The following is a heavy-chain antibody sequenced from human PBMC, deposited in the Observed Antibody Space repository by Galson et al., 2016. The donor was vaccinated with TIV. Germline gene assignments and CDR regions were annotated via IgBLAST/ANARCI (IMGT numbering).Heavy chain of an antibody. CDR3: ARSPMSPFDL. D-gene: IGHD5/OR15-5a*01. V-gene: IGHV4-34*01. J-gene: IGHJ2*01. CDR1: GGPFSGYY. CDR2: IDQSGNT. Sequence: SETLSLTCAVYGGPFSGYYWSWIRQTPGKGLEWIGEIDQSGNTRYNLSLKSRVTISLDMSKNQFSLKLTSVTAADTAMYYCARSPMSPFDLWGRGTLVTVSS.